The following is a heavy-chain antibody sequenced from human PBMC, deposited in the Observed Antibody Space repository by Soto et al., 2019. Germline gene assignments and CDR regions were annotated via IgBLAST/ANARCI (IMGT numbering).Heavy chain of an antibody. J-gene: IGHJ4*02. V-gene: IGHV4-4*07. CDR2: IYAGGNA. Sequence: PSETLSLSFPVSGGFFSSYYWNWIRQPSGHAPEWIGRIYAGGNADCNRALKSRVTMSADTSKNQFSLKLRSVTAADTAVYYCARDLKVGQADYWGQGSQVTVSS. CDR1: GGFFSSYY. CDR3: ARDLKVGQADY.